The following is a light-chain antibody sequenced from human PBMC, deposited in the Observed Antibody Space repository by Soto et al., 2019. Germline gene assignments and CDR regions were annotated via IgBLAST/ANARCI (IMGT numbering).Light chain of an antibody. V-gene: IGKV1-12*01. CDR1: QTISSW. CDR3: QQAASFPIT. J-gene: IGKJ5*01. Sequence: DIQMTQSPSTLSASVGDGVTITCRASQTISSWLAWYQQKPGKAPNLLIYTGSSLQSGVPSRFSGSGSGTDFTLTINSLQPEDWATYYCQQAASFPITVGQGTRLEIK. CDR2: TGS.